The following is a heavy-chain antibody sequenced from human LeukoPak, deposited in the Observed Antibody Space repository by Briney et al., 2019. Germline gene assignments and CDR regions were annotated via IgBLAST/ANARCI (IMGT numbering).Heavy chain of an antibody. CDR3: ARGSITMIVDFDY. CDR2: INHSGST. D-gene: IGHD3-22*01. J-gene: IGHJ4*02. CDR1: GGSFSGYY. V-gene: IGHV4-34*01. Sequence: SETLSLTCAVYGGSFSGYYWSWFRQPPGKGLEWIGEINHSGSTNYNPSLKSRVTISVDTSKNQFSLKLSSVTAADTAVYYCARGSITMIVDFDYWGQGTLVTVSS.